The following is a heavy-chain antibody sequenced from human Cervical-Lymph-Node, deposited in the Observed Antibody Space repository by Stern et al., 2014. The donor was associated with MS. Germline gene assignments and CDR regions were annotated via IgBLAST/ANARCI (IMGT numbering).Heavy chain of an antibody. J-gene: IGHJ4*02. CDR2: ISYDGSNK. Sequence: VQLVESGGGVVQPGRSLRLSCAASGFTFSSYGMHWVRQAPGKGLEWVAVISYDGSNKSYIDSVKGRFTISRDNSKNTLYLQMNSLRAEDTAVYYCAKILPPFDYWGQGTLVTVSS. D-gene: IGHD3-10*01. V-gene: IGHV3-30*18. CDR3: AKILPPFDY. CDR1: GFTFSSYG.